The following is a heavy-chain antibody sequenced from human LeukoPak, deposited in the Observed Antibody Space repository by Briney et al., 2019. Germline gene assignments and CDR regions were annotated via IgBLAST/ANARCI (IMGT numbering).Heavy chain of an antibody. V-gene: IGHV3-23*01. CDR1: GFTFSSYA. CDR3: APRSVAGADGDY. D-gene: IGHD6-19*01. CDR2: ISGSGGST. Sequence: PGGSLRLSCAASGFTFSSYAISWVRQAPGKGLEWVSAISGSGGSTYYADSVKGRFTISRDNSKNTLYLQMNSLRAEETAVYYCAPRSVAGADGDYWGQGTLVTVSS. J-gene: IGHJ4*02.